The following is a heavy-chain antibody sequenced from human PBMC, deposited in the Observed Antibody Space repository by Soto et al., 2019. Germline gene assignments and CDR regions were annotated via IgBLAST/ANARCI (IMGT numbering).Heavy chain of an antibody. Sequence: DVHLLESGGGLVQPGGSLRLSCAASGFIFRTHAVSWVRQTPGKGLEWVSVISASGDTTYYADSVKGRFTISRDNSKSTLSLHMNSLGAEDTALYYCAKDGGTYYDVPFAFDVWGQGTVVTVSS. D-gene: IGHD3-10*02. V-gene: IGHV3-23*01. CDR3: AKDGGTYYDVPFAFDV. CDR1: GFIFRTHA. J-gene: IGHJ3*01. CDR2: ISASGDTT.